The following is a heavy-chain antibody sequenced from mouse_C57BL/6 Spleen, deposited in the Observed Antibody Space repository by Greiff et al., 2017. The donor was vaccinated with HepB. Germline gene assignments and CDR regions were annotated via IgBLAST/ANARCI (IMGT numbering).Heavy chain of an antibody. D-gene: IGHD2-5*01. CDR1: GYTFTDYY. Sequence: VQLKESGPVLVKPGASVKMSCKASGYTFTDYYMNWVKQSHGKSLEWIGVINPYNGGTSYNQKFKGKATLTVDKSSSTAYMELNSLTSEDSAVYYCARHYSNGYYYAMDYWGQGTSVTVSS. CDR2: INPYNGGT. CDR3: ARHYSNGYYYAMDY. V-gene: IGHV1-19*01. J-gene: IGHJ4*01.